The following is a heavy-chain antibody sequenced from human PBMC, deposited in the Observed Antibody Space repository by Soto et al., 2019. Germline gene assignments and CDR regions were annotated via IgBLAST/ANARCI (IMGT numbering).Heavy chain of an antibody. CDR1: GYTFTSYG. CDR2: ISAYNGNT. CDR3: ARDENYYGSGPEDDAFDI. V-gene: IGHV1-18*01. Sequence: GASVKVSCKASGYTFTSYGISWVRQAPGQGLEWMGWISAYNGNTNYAQKLQGRVTMTTDTSTSTAYMELRSLRSDDTAVYYCARDENYYGSGPEDDAFDIWGQGTIVTVSS. D-gene: IGHD3-10*01. J-gene: IGHJ3*02.